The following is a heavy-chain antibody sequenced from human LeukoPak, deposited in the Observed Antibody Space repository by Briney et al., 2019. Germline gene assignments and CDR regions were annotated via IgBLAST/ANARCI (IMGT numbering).Heavy chain of an antibody. J-gene: IGHJ4*02. Sequence: ASVKASCKASGYTFTGYYMHWVRQAPGQGLEWMGWINPNSGGTNYAQKFQGRVTMTRDTSISTAYMELSRLRSDDTAVYYCARDLGVTFGGVIVISSLYFDYWGQGTLVTVSS. CDR2: INPNSGGT. V-gene: IGHV1-2*02. D-gene: IGHD3-16*02. CDR3: ARDLGVTFGGVIVISSLYFDY. CDR1: GYTFTGYY.